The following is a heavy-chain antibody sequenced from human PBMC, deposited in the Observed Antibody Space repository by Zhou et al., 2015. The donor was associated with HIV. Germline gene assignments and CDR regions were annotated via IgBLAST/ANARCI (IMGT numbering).Heavy chain of an antibody. V-gene: IGHV3-33*01. D-gene: IGHD4-11*01. J-gene: IGHJ6*02. Sequence: QVQLVESGGGAVQPGRSLRLSCAASGFTFSNYGIHWVRQAPGQGLEWVAVIWYDGSNKYYTDSVKGRFTISRDNSKNTLYLQMNSLRAEDTAVYYCARDRTVRNYYGMDVWGQGTTVTVSS. CDR1: GFTFSNYG. CDR2: IWYDGSNK. CDR3: ARDRTVRNYYGMDV.